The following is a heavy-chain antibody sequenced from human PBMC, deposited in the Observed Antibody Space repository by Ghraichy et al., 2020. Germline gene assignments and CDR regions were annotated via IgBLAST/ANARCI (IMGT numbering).Heavy chain of an antibody. J-gene: IGHJ4*02. CDR1: GFTFSNYA. CDR3: ARGLGSRSWSFGY. CDR2: ISFDGSEK. D-gene: IGHD6-13*01. Sequence: LSLTCAASGFTFSNYAMHWLRQAPGKGLEWVALISFDGSEKYDADSVKGRFNISRNNSRNTIYLQMSSLRAEDTAIYYCARGLGSRSWSFGYWGQGTLVTVSS. V-gene: IGHV3-30*04.